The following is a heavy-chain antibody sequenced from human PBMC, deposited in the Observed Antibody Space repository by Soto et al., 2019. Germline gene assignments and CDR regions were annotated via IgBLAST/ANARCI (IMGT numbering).Heavy chain of an antibody. Sequence: PSETLSLTCTVSGGSISSSSYYWGWIRQPPGKGLEWIGSIYYSGSTYYNPSLKGRVTISVDTSKNQFSLKLSSVTAADTAVYYCARQDIVVVPAAMGAYYYYGMDVWGQGTTVTVSS. CDR1: GGSISSSSYY. J-gene: IGHJ6*02. V-gene: IGHV4-39*01. CDR3: ARQDIVVVPAAMGAYYYYGMDV. D-gene: IGHD2-2*01. CDR2: IYYSGST.